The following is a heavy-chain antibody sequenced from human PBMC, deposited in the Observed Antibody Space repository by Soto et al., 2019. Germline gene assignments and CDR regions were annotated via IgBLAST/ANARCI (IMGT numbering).Heavy chain of an antibody. J-gene: IGHJ4*02. Sequence: EVQLVESGGGLVQPGGSLRLSCAASGFTFSDNWMSWVRQAPGKGLECVANIKTDGGEKYYVDPVKGRFTISRDNAKNSLYLQMNSLRAEDTAVYYCATSMGRGGNDYWGQGTLVAVSS. V-gene: IGHV3-7*05. CDR3: ATSMGRGGNDY. CDR1: GFTFSDNW. CDR2: IKTDGGEK. D-gene: IGHD3-10*01.